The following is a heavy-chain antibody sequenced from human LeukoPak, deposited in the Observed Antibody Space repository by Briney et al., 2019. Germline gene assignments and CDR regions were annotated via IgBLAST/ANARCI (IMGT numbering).Heavy chain of an antibody. CDR2: IYYSGST. D-gene: IGHD3-16*02. CDR3: ARAYDYVWGSYRPYFDY. CDR1: GGSISSSSYY. V-gene: IGHV4-39*07. J-gene: IGHJ4*02. Sequence: KASETLSLTCTVSGGSISSSSYYWGWIRQPPGKGLEWIGSIYYSGSTYYNPSLKSRVTISVDTSKNQFSLKLSSVTAADTAVYYCARAYDYVWGSYRPYFDYWGQGTLVTVSS.